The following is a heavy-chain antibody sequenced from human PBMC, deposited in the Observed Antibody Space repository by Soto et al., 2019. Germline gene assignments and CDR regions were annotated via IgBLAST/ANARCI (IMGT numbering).Heavy chain of an antibody. CDR1: GGSISSSNW. Sequence: SETLSLTCAVSGGSISSSNWWSWVRQPPGKGLEWIGEIYHSGSTNYNPSLKSRVTISVDKSKNQFSLKLSSVTAADTAVYYYARGVGGFGELLRDYYYYGMDVWGQGTTVTVSS. CDR3: ARGVGGFGELLRDYYYYGMDV. D-gene: IGHD3-10*01. CDR2: IYHSGST. J-gene: IGHJ6*02. V-gene: IGHV4-4*02.